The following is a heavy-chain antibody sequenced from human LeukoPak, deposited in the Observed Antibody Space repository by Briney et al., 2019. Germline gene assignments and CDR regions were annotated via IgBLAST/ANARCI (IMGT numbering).Heavy chain of an antibody. J-gene: IGHJ4*02. CDR2: IYYSGST. D-gene: IGHD6-19*01. V-gene: IGHV4-59*01. CDR1: GGSISSYY. Sequence: SETLSLTCTVSGGSISSYYWSWIRNPQGKGLEWIGYIYYSGSTNYNPSLKSRVTISVATSKNQSSLKLSSVTAADTAVYYCARAPVAGFRGNYFDYWGQGTLVTVSS. CDR3: ARAPVAGFRGNYFDY.